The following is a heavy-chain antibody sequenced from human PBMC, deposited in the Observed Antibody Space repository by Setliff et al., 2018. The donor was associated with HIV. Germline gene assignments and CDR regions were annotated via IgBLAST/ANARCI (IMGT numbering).Heavy chain of an antibody. J-gene: IGHJ6*02. D-gene: IGHD6-6*01. CDR3: VRVTSSSTGYNYYYGMDV. CDR2: IIPIFGTT. CDR1: GGTFRNYG. V-gene: IGHV1-69*13. Sequence: ASVKVSCKASGGTFRNYGISWVRQAPGQGLEWMGGIIPIFGTTNYAQKFQGRVTITADESTTTAYMELSSLRSEDTAVYYCVRVTSSSTGYNYYYGMDVWGQGTKGTVSS.